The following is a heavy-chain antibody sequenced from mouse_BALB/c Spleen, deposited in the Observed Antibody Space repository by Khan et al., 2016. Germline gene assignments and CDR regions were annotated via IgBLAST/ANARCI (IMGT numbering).Heavy chain of an antibody. CDR1: GYSITSDYA. CDR2: ISYSGST. V-gene: IGHV3-2*02. Sequence: EVQLQESGPGLVKPSQSLSLTCTVTGYSITSDYAWNWIRQFPGNKLEWMGYISYSGSTSYNPSLKSRISITRDTSKNQFFLKLNSVTTEDTATYYCAGDSYYFDYWGQGTTLTVSS. CDR3: AGDSYYFDY. J-gene: IGHJ2*01.